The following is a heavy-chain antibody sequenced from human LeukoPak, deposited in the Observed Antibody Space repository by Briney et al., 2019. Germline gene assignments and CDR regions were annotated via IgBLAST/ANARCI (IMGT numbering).Heavy chain of an antibody. CDR2: IYTSGST. Sequence: SQTLFLTCTVSGGSISSGSYYWSWIRQPAGKGLEWIGRIYTSGSTNYNPSLKSRVTISVDTSKNQFSLKLSSVTAADTAVYYCARTGLRFDYWGQGTLVTVSS. J-gene: IGHJ4*02. CDR3: ARTGLRFDY. CDR1: GGSISSGSYY. V-gene: IGHV4-61*02. D-gene: IGHD5-12*01.